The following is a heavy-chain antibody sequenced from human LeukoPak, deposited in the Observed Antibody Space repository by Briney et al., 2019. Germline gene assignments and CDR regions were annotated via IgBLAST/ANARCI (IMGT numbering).Heavy chain of an antibody. Sequence: QSGGSLRLSCAASGFTVSSNYMSWVRQAPGKGLDWVSVIYTGGSTYYADSVKGRFTISRVNSKNTLYLQMNSLRAEDTAVYYCARLIAATGRVYFDSWGQGTLVTVSS. CDR1: GFTVSSNY. CDR3: ARLIAATGRVYFDS. CDR2: IYTGGST. V-gene: IGHV3-53*01. J-gene: IGHJ4*02. D-gene: IGHD6-13*01.